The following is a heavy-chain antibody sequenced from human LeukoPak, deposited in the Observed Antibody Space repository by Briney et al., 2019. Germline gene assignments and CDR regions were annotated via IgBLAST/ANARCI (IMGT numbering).Heavy chain of an antibody. CDR2: ISSSGSTI. D-gene: IGHD2-8*01. J-gene: IGHJ5*02. Sequence: PGGSLRLSCAASGFTFSSYEMNWVRQSPGKGLEWVSYISSSGSTIYYADFVKGRFTISRDNAKNSLYLQMNSLRAEDTAVYYCARDRGVWFDPWGQGTLVTVSS. CDR3: ARDRGVWFDP. CDR1: GFTFSSYE. V-gene: IGHV3-48*03.